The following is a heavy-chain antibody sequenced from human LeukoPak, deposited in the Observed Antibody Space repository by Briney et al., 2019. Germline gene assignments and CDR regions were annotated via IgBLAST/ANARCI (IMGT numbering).Heavy chain of an antibody. Sequence: GGSLRLSYAASGFTFSNYWMSWVRQAPGKGLEWVANIKQGGSEKCYVDSVKGRFTISRDNAKNSLYLQMNSLRAEDTAVYYCARDRWELLSNSYHYCGLDVWGQGTTVTVSS. CDR3: ARDRWELLSNSYHYCGLDV. J-gene: IGHJ6*02. D-gene: IGHD2-15*01. V-gene: IGHV3-7*01. CDR2: IKQGGSEK. CDR1: GFTFSNYW.